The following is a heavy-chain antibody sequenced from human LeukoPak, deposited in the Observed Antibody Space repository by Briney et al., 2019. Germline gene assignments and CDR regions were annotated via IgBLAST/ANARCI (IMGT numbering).Heavy chain of an antibody. CDR2: ISAYNGNT. V-gene: IGHV1-18*01. J-gene: IGHJ4*02. CDR3: ARAVAAAGFYFDY. D-gene: IGHD6-13*01. CDR1: GYSFRSYG. Sequence: GASVKVSCKASGYSFRSYGISWVRQAPGQGLEWMGWISAYNGNTNYVQKLQGRVTMTTDTSTSTAYMELKSLRSDDTAVYYCARAVAAAGFYFDYWGQGTLVTVSS.